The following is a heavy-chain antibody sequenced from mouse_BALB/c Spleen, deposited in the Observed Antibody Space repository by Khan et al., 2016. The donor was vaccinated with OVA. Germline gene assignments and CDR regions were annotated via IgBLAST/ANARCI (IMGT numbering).Heavy chain of an antibody. J-gene: IGHJ3*01. D-gene: IGHD2-14*01. V-gene: IGHV1-4*01. CDR2: INPSNGYT. Sequence: QVQLQQSGAELARPGASVKMSCKASGYTFTSYTIHWIKKRPGQGLEWIGYINPSNGYTNYNQKFKDKATLTTDKSSTTAYLQLSSLTSDDSAVYNGERDGAYRRNEGRFAYRGQGTLVTVSA. CDR1: GYTFTSYT. CDR3: ERDGAYRRNEGRFAY.